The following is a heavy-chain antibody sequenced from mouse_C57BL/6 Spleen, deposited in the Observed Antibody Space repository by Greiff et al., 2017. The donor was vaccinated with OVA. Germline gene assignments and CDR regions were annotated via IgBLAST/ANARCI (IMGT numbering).Heavy chain of an antibody. CDR1: GYAFSSSW. Sequence: QVHVKQSGPELVKPGASVKISCKASGYAFSSSWMNWVKQRPGKGLEWIGRIYPGDGDTNYNGKFKGKATLTADKSSSTGYMQLSSLTSEDSAVYFCARKDYGSSYGYFDVWGTGTTVTVSS. V-gene: IGHV1-82*01. CDR2: IYPGDGDT. D-gene: IGHD1-1*01. J-gene: IGHJ1*03. CDR3: ARKDYGSSYGYFDV.